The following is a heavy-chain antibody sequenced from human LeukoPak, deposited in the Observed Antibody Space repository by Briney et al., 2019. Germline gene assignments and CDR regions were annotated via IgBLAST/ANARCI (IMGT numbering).Heavy chain of an antibody. J-gene: IGHJ4*02. CDR2: IYYSGST. Sequence: PSETLSLTCTVSGGSISGYYWSWIRQPPGKGLEWIGFIYYSGSTSYNPSLKSRVTISVDTSKNQFSLNLSSVTAADTAVYYCAREIPAAANFDYWGQGTLVTVSS. D-gene: IGHD2-2*01. CDR3: AREIPAAANFDY. CDR1: GGSISGYY. V-gene: IGHV4-59*12.